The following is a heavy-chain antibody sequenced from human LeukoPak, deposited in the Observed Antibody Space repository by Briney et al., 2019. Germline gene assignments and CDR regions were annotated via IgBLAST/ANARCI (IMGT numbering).Heavy chain of an antibody. CDR2: VYHSGST. V-gene: IGHV4-38-2*02. CDR1: SYSISSGYY. D-gene: IGHD3-22*01. Sequence: SETLSLTCTVSSYSISSGYYWGWIRQPPGKGLEWIGSVYHSGSTYYNPSLKSRVTISVDTSKNQFSLKLSSVTAADTAVYYCISSGYLYRFDYWGQGTLVTVPS. CDR3: ISSGYLYRFDY. J-gene: IGHJ4*02.